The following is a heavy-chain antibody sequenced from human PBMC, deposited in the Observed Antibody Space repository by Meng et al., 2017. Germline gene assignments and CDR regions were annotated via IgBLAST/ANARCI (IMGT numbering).Heavy chain of an antibody. J-gene: IGHJ4*02. CDR2: IYHGGNT. V-gene: IGHV4/OR15-8*02. D-gene: IGHD6-19*01. Sequence: QVQLQESGPGLVKPSGTRSLTCVVSGGSISSVDWWSWVRQPPGKGLELIGEIYHGGNTNYNPSLKSRVTISIDKSKNQFSLKLSSVTAADTAVYYCASWIYSCGWQWGQGTLVTVSS. CDR3: ASWIYSCGWQ. CDR1: GGSISSVDW.